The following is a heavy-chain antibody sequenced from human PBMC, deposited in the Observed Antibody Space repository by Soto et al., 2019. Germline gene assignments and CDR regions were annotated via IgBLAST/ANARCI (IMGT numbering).Heavy chain of an antibody. J-gene: IGHJ3*02. CDR1: GFTFSSYS. CDR3: ARDASYDFWSGYPGGNDAFDI. V-gene: IGHV3-48*01. D-gene: IGHD3-3*01. Sequence: GGSLRLSCAASGFTFSSYSMNWVRQAPGKGLEWVSYISSSSSTIYYADSVKGGFTISRDNAKNSLYLQMNSLRAEDTAVYYCARDASYDFWSGYPGGNDAFDIWGQGTMVTVSS. CDR2: ISSSSSTI.